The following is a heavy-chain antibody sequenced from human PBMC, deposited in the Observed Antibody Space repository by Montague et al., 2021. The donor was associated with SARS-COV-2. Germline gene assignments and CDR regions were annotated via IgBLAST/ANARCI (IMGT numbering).Heavy chain of an antibody. V-gene: IGHV4-34*12. D-gene: IGHD3-10*01. Sequence: SETLSLTCTVSGVVELRRRSEEHPSELQSLAYLVCRLLLEKNTNYNPSLKSRVTISVDTSKNPFSLQLSSVTAADTAVYYCARVRYYGSGTSLGMDVWGQGTTVTVSS. CDR1: GVVELRRR. CDR3: ARVRYYGSGTSLGMDV. CDR2: LLEKNT. J-gene: IGHJ6*02.